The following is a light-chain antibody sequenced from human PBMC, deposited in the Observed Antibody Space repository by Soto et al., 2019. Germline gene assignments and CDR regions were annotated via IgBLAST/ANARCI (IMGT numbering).Light chain of an antibody. J-gene: IGKJ5*01. CDR3: QQVNSYPIT. CDR1: QGISSY. V-gene: IGKV1-8*01. CDR2: AAS. Sequence: AIRRTQSPSSLSESTGDRVTITCRASQGISSYLAWYQQKPGKAPKLLIYAASTLQSGVPSRFSGSGSETDFTLTISCLQSEDFATYYCQQVNSYPITFGQGTRLEIK.